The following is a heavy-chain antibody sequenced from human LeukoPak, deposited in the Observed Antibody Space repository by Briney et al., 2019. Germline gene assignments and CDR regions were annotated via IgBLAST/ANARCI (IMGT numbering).Heavy chain of an antibody. D-gene: IGHD3-10*01. CDR2: INPNSGGT. CDR1: GYTFTGYY. J-gene: IGHJ4*02. V-gene: IGHV1-2*02. CDR3: ARGYGSGSYHKQYYFDY. Sequence: ASVKVSCKASGYTFTGYYMHWVRQAPGQGLEWMGWINPNSGGTNYAQKFQGRVTMTRDTSISTAYMELSRLRSDDTAVYYCARGYGSGSYHKQYYFDYWGQGTLVTVSS.